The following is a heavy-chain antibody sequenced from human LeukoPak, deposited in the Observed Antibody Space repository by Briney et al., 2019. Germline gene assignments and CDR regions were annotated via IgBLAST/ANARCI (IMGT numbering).Heavy chain of an antibody. CDR1: GFAFSSFA. J-gene: IGHJ4*02. CDR2: VSDSGVNT. V-gene: IGHV3-23*01. D-gene: IGHD4-11*01. CDR3: SKGRGSTLTNIDF. Sequence: GGSLRLSCAASGFAFSSFAMTWVRQSPGKGLEWVSSVSDSGVNTYYAGSVRGRFTVSRDNFKNILYLRMNSLTVEDTAFYYCSKGRGSTLTNIDFWGQGALVTVSS.